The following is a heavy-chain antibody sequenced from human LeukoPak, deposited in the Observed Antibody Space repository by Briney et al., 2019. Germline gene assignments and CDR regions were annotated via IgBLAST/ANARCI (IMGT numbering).Heavy chain of an antibody. V-gene: IGHV3-23*01. CDR1: GFTFSSYA. D-gene: IGHD2-2*01. CDR2: ISGSGGST. Sequence: GGSLRLSCAASGFTFSSYAMSWVCQAPGKGLEWVSAISGSGGSTYYADSVKGRFTISRDNSKNTLYLQMNSLRAEDTAVYYCAKDHCSSTSCYFGYWGQGTLVTVSS. J-gene: IGHJ4*02. CDR3: AKDHCSSTSCYFGY.